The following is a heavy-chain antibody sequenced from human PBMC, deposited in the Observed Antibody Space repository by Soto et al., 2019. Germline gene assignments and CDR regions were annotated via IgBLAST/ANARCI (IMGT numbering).Heavy chain of an antibody. CDR3: AKGFIVVVTAIRPDDNFDV. V-gene: IGHV3-23*01. D-gene: IGHD2-21*02. CDR2: ISGSGGTT. Sequence: PWGSLRLSCAASGFTFNTYAMNWVRQAPGKGLEWVASISGSGGTTYYADSVKGRFTVSRDTSKNTLFLQMNSLSAEDTAVYYCAKGFIVVVTAIRPDDNFDVWGQGTMVTVSS. J-gene: IGHJ3*01. CDR1: GFTFNTYA.